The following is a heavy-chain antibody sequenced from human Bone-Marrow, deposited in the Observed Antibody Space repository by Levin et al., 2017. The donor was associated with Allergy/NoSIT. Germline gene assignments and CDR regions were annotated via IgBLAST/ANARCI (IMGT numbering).Heavy chain of an antibody. CDR2: IYHTGSS. CDR3: AKGVSPFDP. V-gene: IGHV4-31*03. CDR1: GGSVSSGGYY. D-gene: IGHD6-13*01. Sequence: SQTLSLTCTVSGGSVSSGGYYWSWIRQHPAKCLEWIGHIYHTGSSNYNPSLRSRVTMSVDVSKNQVSLNLTSVTAADTAVYYCAKGVSPFDPWGQGTLVTVAS. J-gene: IGHJ5*02.